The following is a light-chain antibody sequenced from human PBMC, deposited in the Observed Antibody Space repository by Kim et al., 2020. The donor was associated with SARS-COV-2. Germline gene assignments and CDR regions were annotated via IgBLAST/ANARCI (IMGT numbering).Light chain of an antibody. J-gene: IGKJ3*01. CDR2: ASS. Sequence: GDRAHTTWPTRPVSSTLLVLYQQKPGTPPTALFSASSSVASGVPAMFSGSGCGTEFPTTISSLQHDDFATYYCQACNSDFTFGPGTKVDIK. CDR3: QACNSDFT. CDR1: PVSSTL. V-gene: IGKV1-5*01.